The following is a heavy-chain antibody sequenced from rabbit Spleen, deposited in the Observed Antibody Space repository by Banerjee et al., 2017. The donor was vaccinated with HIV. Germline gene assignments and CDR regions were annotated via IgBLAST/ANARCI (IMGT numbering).Heavy chain of an antibody. Sequence: QEQLVESGGGLVKPGASLTLTCTASGFSFSSSYDMSWVRQAPGKGLEWIGFIFTGNGKNYYASWAKGRFTISKTSSTTVTLQVTRLTAADTATYFCAGDHAISGYRFNLWGQGTLVTVS. J-gene: IGHJ4*01. D-gene: IGHD1-1*01. CDR1: GFSFSSSYD. CDR3: AGDHAISGYRFNL. V-gene: IGHV1S45*01. CDR2: IFTGNGKN.